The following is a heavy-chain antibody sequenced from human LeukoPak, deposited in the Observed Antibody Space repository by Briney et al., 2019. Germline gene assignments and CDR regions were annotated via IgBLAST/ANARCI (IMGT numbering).Heavy chain of an antibody. CDR1: GFSLSTSGVG. Sequence: SGPTLVNPTQTLTLTCTFSGFSLSTSGVGVGWIRQPPGKALEWLALIYWNDDKRYSPSLKSRLTITKDTSKNQVVLTMTNMDPVDTATYYCARRLGPEGRSRKYYFDYWGQGTLVTVSS. CDR3: ARRLGPEGRSRKYYFDY. CDR2: IYWNDDK. J-gene: IGHJ4*02. V-gene: IGHV2-5*01. D-gene: IGHD1-14*01.